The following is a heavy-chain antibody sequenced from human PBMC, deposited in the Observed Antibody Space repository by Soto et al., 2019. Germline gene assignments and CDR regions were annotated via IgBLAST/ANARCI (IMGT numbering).Heavy chain of an antibody. J-gene: IGHJ6*02. Sequence: SETLSLTCTVSGGSISSYYWSWIRQPPGKGLEWIGYIYYSGITNYNPSLKSRVTISVDTSKNQFSLKLSSVTAADTTVYYCARYKSNYYYGMDVWGQGTTVTVSS. CDR1: GGSISSYY. CDR3: ARYKSNYYYGMDV. CDR2: IYYSGIT. V-gene: IGHV4-59*01. D-gene: IGHD1-20*01.